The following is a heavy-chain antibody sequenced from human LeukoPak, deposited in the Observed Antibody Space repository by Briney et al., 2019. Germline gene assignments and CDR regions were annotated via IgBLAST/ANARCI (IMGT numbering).Heavy chain of an antibody. CDR1: GGSFSGYY. D-gene: IGHD6-13*01. CDR3: ARGATAAAWIDY. CDR2: INHSGST. J-gene: IGHJ4*02. Sequence: SETLSLTCAVYGGSFSGYYWSWIRQPPGKGLEWIGEINHSGSTNYNPSLKSRVTISVDRSKNQFSLKLSSVTAADTAVYYCARGATAAAWIDYWGQGTLVTVSS. V-gene: IGHV4-34*01.